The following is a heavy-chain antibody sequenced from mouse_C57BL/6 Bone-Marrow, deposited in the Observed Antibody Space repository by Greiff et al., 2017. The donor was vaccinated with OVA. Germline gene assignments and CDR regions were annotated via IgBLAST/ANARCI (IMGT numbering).Heavy chain of an antibody. J-gene: IGHJ2*01. CDR2: IDPSDSYT. Sequence: VQLQQPGAELVKPGASVKLSCKASGYTFTSYWMPWVKQRPGQGLEWIGEIDPSDSYTNYNQKFKGKATLTVDTSSSTAYMQLSSLTSEDSAVFYCARRDYWGKGTTLTVSS. CDR3: ARRDY. CDR1: GYTFTSYW. V-gene: IGHV1-50*01.